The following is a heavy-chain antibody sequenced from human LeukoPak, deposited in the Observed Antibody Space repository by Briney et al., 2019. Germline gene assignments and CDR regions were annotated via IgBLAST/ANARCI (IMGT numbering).Heavy chain of an antibody. Sequence: SETLSLTCAVYGGSYRGYYWSWIRQPPGKELEWIGEINHIGSTNYNPSLRSRVTISVDTSKNQFSLKLSSVSAADTAVYYCARRLNFSTVAVAGTRWFDPWGQGTLVTVSS. CDR3: ARRLNFSTVAVAGTRWFDP. CDR1: GGSYRGYY. J-gene: IGHJ5*02. V-gene: IGHV4-34*01. CDR2: INHIGST. D-gene: IGHD6-19*01.